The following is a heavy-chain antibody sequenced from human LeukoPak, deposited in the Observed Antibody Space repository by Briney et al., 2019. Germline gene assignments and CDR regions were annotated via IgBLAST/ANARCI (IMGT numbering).Heavy chain of an antibody. CDR1: TGTFSSYA. V-gene: IGHV1-69*01. CDR2: IIPIFGTA. J-gene: IGHJ4*02. CDR3: ARDSMQDYSFFDY. D-gene: IGHD2-21*01. Sequence: SVKLSCTAYTGTFSSYALSWLSHAPGQRLEYIGGIIPIFGTANYAQKFQGRVTITADESTSTAYMELSSLRSEDTAVYYCARDSMQDYSFFDYWGQGTLVTVSS.